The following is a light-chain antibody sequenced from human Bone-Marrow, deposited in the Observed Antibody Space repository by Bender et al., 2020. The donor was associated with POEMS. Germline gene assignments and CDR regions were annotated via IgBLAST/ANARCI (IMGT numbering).Light chain of an antibody. J-gene: IGLJ3*02. CDR2: KDS. Sequence: SYELTQPSSVSVSPGQTARITCSGNILAKKYVRWFQQRPCQAPMTIIYKDSERPSGIPERFSGSSSGTTAALTISGAQAEDEADYYCYSAADNIRVFGGGTKLTV. V-gene: IGLV3-27*01. CDR1: ILAKKY. CDR3: YSAADNIRV.